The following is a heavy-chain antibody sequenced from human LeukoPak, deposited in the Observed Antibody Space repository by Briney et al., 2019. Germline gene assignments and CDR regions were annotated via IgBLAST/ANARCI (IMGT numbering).Heavy chain of an antibody. D-gene: IGHD3-16*01. CDR3: ARGSSYGFSMGY. J-gene: IGHJ4*02. V-gene: IGHV1-18*01. Sequence: ASVKVSCKASGYTFTSYGISWVRQAPGQGLEWMGWISAYNGNTNYAQKFQGRVTMTTDTSTNTAYMELMSLRSNDTALYYCARGSSYGFSMGYWGQGTLVTVSS. CDR1: GYTFTSYG. CDR2: ISAYNGNT.